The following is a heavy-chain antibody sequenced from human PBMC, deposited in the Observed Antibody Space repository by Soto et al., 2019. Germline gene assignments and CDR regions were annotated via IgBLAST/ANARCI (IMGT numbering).Heavy chain of an antibody. V-gene: IGHV4-59*08. Sequence: SETLSLTCTVSGGSISNYYWGWIRQPPGKGLEWIGYIYYSGITNYNPSLKSRVTISVDTSKTQISLKLSSVTAADTAVYYCARRNGHFDYWGQGTLVTVSS. CDR1: GGSISNYY. CDR3: ARRNGHFDY. CDR2: IYYSGIT. J-gene: IGHJ4*02.